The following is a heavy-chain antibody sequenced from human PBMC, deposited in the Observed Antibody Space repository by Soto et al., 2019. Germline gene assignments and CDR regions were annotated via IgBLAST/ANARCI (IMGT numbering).Heavy chain of an antibody. V-gene: IGHV1-69*12. CDR3: AKGAVAGTPTSYYYYGMDV. CDR1: GGSFRTYA. D-gene: IGHD6-19*01. J-gene: IGHJ6*02. CDR2: IIPIFRTV. Sequence: QVQLRQSGAEVKKPGSSMRVSCEASGGSFRTYAISWVRQAPGQGLQWTGEIIPIFRTVNYAQKFQGRVTITAHESTTTVYMDLRSLRSEDTAVYYCAKGAVAGTPTSYYYYGMDVWGQGTTVTVSS.